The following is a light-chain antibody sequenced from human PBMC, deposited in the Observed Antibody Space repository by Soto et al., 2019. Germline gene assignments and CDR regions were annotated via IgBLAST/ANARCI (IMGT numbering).Light chain of an antibody. V-gene: IGLV2-14*01. Sequence: LTQPASVSGSPGQSITISCTGTSSDVGGYNYVSWYQQHPGKAPKLMIYDVSNRPSGVSNRFSGSKSGNTASLTISGLQAEDEADYSCSSYTSSSTLYVFGTGTKVTVL. CDR2: DVS. CDR1: SSDVGGYNY. CDR3: SSYTSSSTLYV. J-gene: IGLJ1*01.